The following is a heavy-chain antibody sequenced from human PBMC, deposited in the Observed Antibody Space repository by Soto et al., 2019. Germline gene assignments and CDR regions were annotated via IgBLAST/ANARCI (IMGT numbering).Heavy chain of an antibody. J-gene: IGHJ6*02. CDR1: GDSVSSNSAA. V-gene: IGHV6-1*01. D-gene: IGHD6-6*01. CDR2: TYYRSKWHN. Sequence: QVQLQQSGPGLVKPSQTLSLTCAISGDSVSSNSAAWNWIRQSPSRGLEWLGRTYYRSKWHNNYAVSVKSRITINPDPSKNPFSLQLNSVTPEDTAVYYCARANEYTSSSGMDVWGQGTTVTVSS. CDR3: ARANEYTSSSGMDV.